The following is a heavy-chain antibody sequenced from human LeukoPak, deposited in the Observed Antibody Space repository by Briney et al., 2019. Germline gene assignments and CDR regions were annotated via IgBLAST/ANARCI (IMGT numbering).Heavy chain of an antibody. CDR1: GGSFSGYY. CDR2: INHSGST. V-gene: IGHV4-34*01. CDR3: ARDSSDIVVVPAADNAFDI. D-gene: IGHD2-2*01. Sequence: SETLSLTCAVYGGSFSGYYWSWIRQPPGKGLEWIGEINHSGSTNYNPSLKSRVTISVDTSKNQFSLKLSSVTAADTAVYYCARDSSDIVVVPAADNAFDIWGQGTMVTVSS. J-gene: IGHJ3*02.